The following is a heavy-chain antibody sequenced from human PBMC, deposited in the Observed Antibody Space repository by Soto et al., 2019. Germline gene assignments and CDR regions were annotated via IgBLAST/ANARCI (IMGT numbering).Heavy chain of an antibody. CDR1: GGTFSSYA. CDR3: ARGGMTTKPGGYYYYGMDV. V-gene: IGHV1-69*01. CDR2: IIPIFGTA. D-gene: IGHD4-17*01. Sequence: QVQLVQSGAEVKKPGSSVKVSCKASGGTFSSYAISWVRQAPGQGLEWMGGIIPIFGTANYAQKFQGRVTITADESTSTAYMELSSLRSEDTAVYYCARGGMTTKPGGYYYYGMDVWGQGTLVTVSS. J-gene: IGHJ6*02.